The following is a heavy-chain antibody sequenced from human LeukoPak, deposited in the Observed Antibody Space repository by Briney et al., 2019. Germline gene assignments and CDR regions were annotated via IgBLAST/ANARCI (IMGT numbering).Heavy chain of an antibody. D-gene: IGHD3-3*01. V-gene: IGHV4-39*07. J-gene: IGHJ6*03. CDR3: ARVGAYYDFWSGYYTWGGPHYYYYYMDV. CDR1: GGSISSSSYY. Sequence: SETLSLTCTVSGGSISSSSYYWGWIRQPPGKGLEWIGSIYYSGSTYYNPSLKSRVTISVDASKNQFSLKLSSVTAADTAVDYCARVGAYYDFWSGYYTWGGPHYYYYYMDVWGKGTTVTVSS. CDR2: IYYSGST.